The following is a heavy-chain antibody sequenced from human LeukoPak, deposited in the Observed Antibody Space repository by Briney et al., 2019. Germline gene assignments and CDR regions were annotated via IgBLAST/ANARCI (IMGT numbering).Heavy chain of an antibody. D-gene: IGHD3-10*01. V-gene: IGHV1-69*05. CDR1: GGTFSSYA. Sequence: GSSVKVSFTASGGTFSSYAISWGRPAPGQRVEWIGGIIPIFGTANYAQKFQGRVTMTTDTSTSTAYMELRSLRSDDTAVYYCARDPSDYYGSGSFDYWGQGTLVTVSS. CDR3: ARDPSDYYGSGSFDY. CDR2: IIPIFGTA. J-gene: IGHJ4*02.